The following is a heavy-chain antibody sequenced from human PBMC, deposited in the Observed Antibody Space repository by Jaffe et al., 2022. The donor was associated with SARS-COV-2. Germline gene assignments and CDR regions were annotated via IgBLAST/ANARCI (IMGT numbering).Heavy chain of an antibody. CDR1: GGSISSSNW. Sequence: QVQLQESGPGLVKPSGTLSLTCAVSGGSISSSNWWSWVRQPPGKGLEWIGEIYHSGSTNYNPSLKSRVTISVDKSKNQFSLKLSSVTAADTAVYYCAREQKPYNWNYPWYFDLWGRGTLVTVSS. D-gene: IGHD1-7*01. J-gene: IGHJ2*01. CDR2: IYHSGST. CDR3: AREQKPYNWNYPWYFDL. V-gene: IGHV4-4*02.